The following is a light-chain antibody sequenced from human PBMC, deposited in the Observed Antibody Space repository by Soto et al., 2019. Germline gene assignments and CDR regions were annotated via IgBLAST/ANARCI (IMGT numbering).Light chain of an antibody. Sequence: DIQMTQSPSTLSASVGDTVTVTCRASQSVSGWVAWYQQKPGEAPKLLIYDASALRRGVPSRFSGSGSGTKFTLTIASLQPDDFATYYCQQYETFSGTFGPGTKVDIK. J-gene: IGKJ1*01. V-gene: IGKV1-5*01. CDR1: QSVSGW. CDR2: DAS. CDR3: QQYETFSGT.